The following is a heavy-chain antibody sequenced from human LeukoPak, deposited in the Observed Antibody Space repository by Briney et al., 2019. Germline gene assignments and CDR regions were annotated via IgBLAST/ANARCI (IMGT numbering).Heavy chain of an antibody. V-gene: IGHV3-30*18. CDR1: GFTFSSYG. CDR3: AKFRYHSNDNNYLDFNY. J-gene: IGHJ4*02. D-gene: IGHD3-22*01. Sequence: PGRSLRLSCVVSGFTFSSYGMHWVRQAPGKGLEWVAVIAFDESNEYYADSVKGRYTISRDNSKNTLDLQMNSLKVEDTAVYYCAKFRYHSNDNNYLDFNYWGQGTLVTVSS. CDR2: IAFDESNE.